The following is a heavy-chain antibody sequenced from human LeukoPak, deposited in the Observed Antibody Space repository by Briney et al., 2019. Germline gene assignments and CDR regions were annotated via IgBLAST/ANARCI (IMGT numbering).Heavy chain of an antibody. CDR2: ISSSDGTI. CDR3: ARVAFKGAGDWFDP. J-gene: IGHJ5*02. Sequence: GGSLRLSCAVSGFTFSSYEMYWVRQAPGKGLEWVSYISSSDGTIYYADSVKGRFTISRDNAKNSLYLQMNSLRAEDTSIYYCARVAFKGAGDWFDPWGQGTLVTVSS. CDR1: GFTFSSYE. D-gene: IGHD3-3*02. V-gene: IGHV3-48*03.